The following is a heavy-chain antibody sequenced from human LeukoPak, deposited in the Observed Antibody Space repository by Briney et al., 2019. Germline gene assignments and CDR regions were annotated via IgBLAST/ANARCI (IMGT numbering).Heavy chain of an antibody. V-gene: IGHV1-2*02. J-gene: IGHJ6*02. CDR2: INPNSGGT. CDR1: GYTFTGYY. Sequence: GASVKVSCKASGYTFTGYYMHWVRQAPGQGLEWMGWINPNSGGTNYAQKFQGRVTMTRDTSISTAYMEPSRLRSDDTAVYYCARVDYPLRNPHRLDVWGQGTTVTVSS. CDR3: ARVDYPLRNPHRLDV. D-gene: IGHD1-14*01.